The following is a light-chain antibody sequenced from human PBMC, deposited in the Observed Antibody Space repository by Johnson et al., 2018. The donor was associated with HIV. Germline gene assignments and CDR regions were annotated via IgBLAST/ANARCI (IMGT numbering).Light chain of an antibody. J-gene: IGLJ1*01. Sequence: QSVLTQPPSVSAAPGQKVTISCSGSNSNIGNNYISWYQHLPGTAHKLLIYENNKRPSGIPDRFSGSKSDTSATLGITGLQTGDEADYYCGTWNSSLSAHDYVFGTGTKVTVL. CDR2: ENN. CDR3: GTWNSSLSAHDYV. V-gene: IGLV1-51*02. CDR1: NSNIGNNY.